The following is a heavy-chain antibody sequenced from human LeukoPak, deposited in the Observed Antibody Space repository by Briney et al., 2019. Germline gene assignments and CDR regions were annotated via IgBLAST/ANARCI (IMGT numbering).Heavy chain of an antibody. CDR3: ARFGKDSADYQTHYYYGMDV. CDR1: GFTVSSNY. D-gene: IGHD3-10*01. J-gene: IGHJ6*02. CDR2: IYSGGST. V-gene: IGHV3-53*01. Sequence: GSLRLSCAASGFTVSSNYMSWVRQAPGKGLEWVSVIYSGGSTYYADSVKGRFTISRDNSKNTLYLQMNSLRAEDTAVYYCARFGKDSADYQTHYYYGMDVWGQGTTVTVSS.